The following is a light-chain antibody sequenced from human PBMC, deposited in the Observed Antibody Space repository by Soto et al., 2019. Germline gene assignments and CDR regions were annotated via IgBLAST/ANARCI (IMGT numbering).Light chain of an antibody. Sequence: QSVLTQPASVFGSPGQSITLSCPGTSSDVGGYNYVSWYQQHPGKAPELMIYDVSNRPSGVSNRFSGSKSGNTASLTISGLQAEDEADYYCISYTSSTTRVFGTGTKVTVL. CDR1: SSDVGGYNY. V-gene: IGLV2-14*01. J-gene: IGLJ1*01. CDR2: DVS. CDR3: ISYTSSTTRV.